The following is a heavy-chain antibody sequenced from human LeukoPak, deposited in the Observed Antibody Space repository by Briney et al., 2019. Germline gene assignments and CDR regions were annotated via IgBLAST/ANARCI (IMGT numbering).Heavy chain of an antibody. CDR1: GYTFTNYD. D-gene: IGHD6-13*01. Sequence: ASVTVSCKASGYTFTNYDINWVRQATGQGLEWMGWMNPNSGNTGYAQKFQGRVTMTRNTSISTAYMELSSLRSEDTAVYYCAREGGQQLVRGTFVEYFDYWGQGTLVTVSS. J-gene: IGHJ4*02. CDR3: AREGGQQLVRGTFVEYFDY. CDR2: MNPNSGNT. V-gene: IGHV1-8*01.